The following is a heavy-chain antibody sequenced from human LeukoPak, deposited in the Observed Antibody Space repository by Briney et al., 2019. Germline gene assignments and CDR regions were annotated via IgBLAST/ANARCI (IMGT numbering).Heavy chain of an antibody. D-gene: IGHD3-22*01. CDR2: IRNKANSYTT. CDR1: GFTFSDHY. Sequence: GGSLRLSCAASGFTFSDHYMDWVRQAPGKGLEWVGRIRNKANSYTTEYAASVKGRFTISSDDSKNSVYLQMNSLKTEDTAVYYCASLLRWGQGTLVTVSS. CDR3: ASLLR. J-gene: IGHJ4*02. V-gene: IGHV3-72*01.